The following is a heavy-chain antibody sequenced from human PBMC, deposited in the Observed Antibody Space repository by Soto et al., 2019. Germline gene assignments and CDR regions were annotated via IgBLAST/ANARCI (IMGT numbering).Heavy chain of an antibody. CDR2: VYYSGGA. CDR3: TRDGDGRMTTNPYYYYGMDV. CDR1: GGSISGYY. D-gene: IGHD2-21*02. Sequence: SETLSLTCTVSGGSISGYYWSWIRQPPGKGLEWIGNVYYSGGAKYNLSVKRRVSISVDTSKNQFSLNLSSVTAADTAVYYCTRDGDGRMTTNPYYYYGMDVWGPGITVTVS. V-gene: IGHV4-59*01. J-gene: IGHJ6*02.